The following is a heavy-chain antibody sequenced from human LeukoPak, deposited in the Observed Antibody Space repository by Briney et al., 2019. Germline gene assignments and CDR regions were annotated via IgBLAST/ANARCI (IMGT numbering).Heavy chain of an antibody. Sequence: SQTLSLTCTVSGGSISSGGYYWSWIRQHPGKGLEWIGYIYYSGSTYYNPSLNSRVTISVDTSKNQFSLKLSSVTAADTAVYYCARDGNGWFDPWGQGTLVTVSS. D-gene: IGHD1-1*01. V-gene: IGHV4-31*03. J-gene: IGHJ5*02. CDR3: ARDGNGWFDP. CDR1: GGSISSGGYY. CDR2: IYYSGST.